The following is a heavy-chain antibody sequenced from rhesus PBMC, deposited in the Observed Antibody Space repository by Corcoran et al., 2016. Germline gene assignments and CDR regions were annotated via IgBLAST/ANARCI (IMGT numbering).Heavy chain of an antibody. J-gene: IGHJ4*01. V-gene: IGHV3-118*01. CDR1: GFPFSSSA. Sequence: EVQLVGSGGGLVQPGGSLRLYCAASGFPFSSSAMPWVRQASGKGLEWVGRSRSQANNYETAYAASVRGRFTISRDDSTNTAYLQMDSLRAEDTAVYYCARGPWGVVKGIIDYWGQGVLVTVSS. D-gene: IGHD3-16*01. CDR3: ARGPWGVVKGIIDY. CDR2: SRSQANNYET.